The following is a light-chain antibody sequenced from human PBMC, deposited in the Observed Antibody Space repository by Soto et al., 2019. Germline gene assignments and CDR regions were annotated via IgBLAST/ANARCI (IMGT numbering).Light chain of an antibody. Sequence: QSALTQPRSVSGSPGQSVTISCTGTSSDVGSYNYVSWYQQHPGKAPKVIIYDVTKRPSGVPDRFSGSKSGNTASLTISGLQADDEGDYYCCSYKGTYTWVFGGGTKLTVL. CDR3: CSYKGTYTWV. CDR2: DVT. J-gene: IGLJ3*02. CDR1: SSDVGSYNY. V-gene: IGLV2-11*01.